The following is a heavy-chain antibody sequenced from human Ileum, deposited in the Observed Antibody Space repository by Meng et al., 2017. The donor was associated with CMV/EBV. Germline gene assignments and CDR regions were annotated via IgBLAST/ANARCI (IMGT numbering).Heavy chain of an antibody. V-gene: IGHV3-15*01. D-gene: IGHD1-26*01. J-gene: IGHJ4*02. Sequence: SGFTFRNAWMTWVRQAPGKGLEWVGRITSERDGGTIDYAAPVQGRFTISRDDSKNTLYLQMNSLKMEDTAVYYCAKGGPLGSYFDYWGQGALVTVSS. CDR2: ITSERDGGTI. CDR3: AKGGPLGSYFDY. CDR1: GFTFRNAW.